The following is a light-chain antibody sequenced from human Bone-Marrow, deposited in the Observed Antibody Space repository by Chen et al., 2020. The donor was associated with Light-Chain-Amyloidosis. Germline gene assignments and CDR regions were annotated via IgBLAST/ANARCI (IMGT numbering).Light chain of an antibody. Sequence: DVQMTQSPSSVSAFVGDRVTITCRASQSINNYLVWYQQRPGNAPKLLIYTASTLQSGVPSRFSGRGSGTDFTLTISSLQPEDVATDYCQQANNCPLTFGGGTEVEIK. CDR3: QQANNCPLT. J-gene: IGKJ4*01. CDR2: TAS. V-gene: IGKV1-12*01. CDR1: QSINNY.